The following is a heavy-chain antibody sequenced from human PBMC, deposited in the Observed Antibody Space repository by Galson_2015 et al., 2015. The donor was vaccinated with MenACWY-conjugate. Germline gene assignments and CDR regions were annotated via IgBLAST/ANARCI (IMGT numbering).Heavy chain of an antibody. CDR3: ARDGLVGATTIPYFDY. CDR2: IIPIFGTA. D-gene: IGHD1-26*01. V-gene: IGHV1-69*13. J-gene: IGHJ4*02. CDR1: GGTFSSYA. Sequence: SVKVSCKASGGTFSSYAISWVRQAPGQGLEWMGGIIPIFGTANYAQKFQGRVTITADESTSTAYMELSSLRSEDTAVYYCARDGLVGATTIPYFDYWGQGTLVTVSS.